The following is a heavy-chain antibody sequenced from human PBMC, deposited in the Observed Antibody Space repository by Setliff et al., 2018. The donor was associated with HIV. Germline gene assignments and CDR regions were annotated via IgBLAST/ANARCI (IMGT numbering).Heavy chain of an antibody. CDR3: AGGRYFRDIRDSRFDF. CDR1: GVSITTDGYY. D-gene: IGHD3-9*01. CDR2: MYHSGST. V-gene: IGHV4-31*03. Sequence: SETLSLTCSVSGVSITTDGYYWSWIPHDPGKGLDWIGYMYHSGSTYYNATLASRLIMSLDPSKKQLSLKLNSMTAADTAMYYCAGGRYFRDIRDSRFDFWGQGMLVTVSS. J-gene: IGHJ4*02.